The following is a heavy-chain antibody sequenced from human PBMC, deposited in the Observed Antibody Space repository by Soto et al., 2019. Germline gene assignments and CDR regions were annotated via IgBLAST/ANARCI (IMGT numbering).Heavy chain of an antibody. V-gene: IGHV3-9*01. Sequence: EVQLVESGGGLVQPGRSLRLSCAASGFTFDDYAMHWVRQAPGKGLEWVSGISWNSGSIGYADSVKGRFTISRDNAKNSLYLQMNSLRAEDTALYYCAKGRGDYGYYYVMDVWGQGTTVTVSS. CDR3: AKGRGDYGYYYVMDV. D-gene: IGHD4-17*01. CDR1: GFTFDDYA. J-gene: IGHJ6*02. CDR2: ISWNSGSI.